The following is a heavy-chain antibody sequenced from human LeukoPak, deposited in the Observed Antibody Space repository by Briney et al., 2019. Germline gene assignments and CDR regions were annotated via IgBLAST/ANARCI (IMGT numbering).Heavy chain of an antibody. J-gene: IGHJ4*02. CDR2: ISGYNGNT. CDR1: GYTFTRYG. CDR3: ARDQNSLPAYGSGSYWWLY. V-gene: IGHV1-18*01. Sequence: ASVKVSCKASGYTFTRYGITWVRQAPGQGLEWMGWISGYNGNTKYAQKFQGRVTMTRDTSISTAYMELSRLRSDDTAVYYCARDQNSLPAYGSGSYWWLYWGQGTLVTVSS. D-gene: IGHD3-10*01.